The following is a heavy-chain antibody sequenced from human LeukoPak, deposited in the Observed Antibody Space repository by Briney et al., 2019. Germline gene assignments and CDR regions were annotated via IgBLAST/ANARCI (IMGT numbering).Heavy chain of an antibody. CDR2: IYSGGST. CDR3: ARRMLENRDAFDI. Sequence: GGSLRLSCAASGFTVSSNYMSWVRQAPGKGLEWVSVIYSGGSTYYADSVKGRFTISRDNSKNTLYLQMNSLRAEDTAVYYCARRMLENRDAFDIWGQGTMVTVSS. V-gene: IGHV3-66*04. D-gene: IGHD1-1*01. CDR1: GFTVSSNY. J-gene: IGHJ3*02.